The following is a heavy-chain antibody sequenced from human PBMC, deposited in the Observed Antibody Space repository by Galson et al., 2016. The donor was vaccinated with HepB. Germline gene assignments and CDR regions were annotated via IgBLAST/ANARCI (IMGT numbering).Heavy chain of an antibody. CDR2: ISRSGDST. CDR3: VQGSTAPAV. Sequence: SLRLSCAASGFTFRNYGMTWVRQAPGKGLEVVSSISRSGDSTDYADAVKGRFTSSRDNSKNTLSLQMNSLTADDTAIYYCVQGSTAPAVWGKGTTVTVPP. V-gene: IGHV3-23*01. J-gene: IGHJ6*04. D-gene: IGHD2-2*01. CDR1: GFTFRNYG.